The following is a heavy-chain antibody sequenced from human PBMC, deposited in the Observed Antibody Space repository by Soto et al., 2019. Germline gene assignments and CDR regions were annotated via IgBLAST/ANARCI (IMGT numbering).Heavy chain of an antibody. CDR2: ISAYNGNT. J-gene: IGHJ4*02. D-gene: IGHD6-19*01. CDR1: GYTFTSYG. V-gene: IGHV1-18*01. Sequence: ASLKVSCKASGYTFTSYGISWVRQAPGQGLEWMGWISAYNGNTNYAQKLQGRVTMTTDTSTSTAYMELRSLRSDDTAVYYCAREGQWLVPWYFDYWGQGTLVTVSS. CDR3: AREGQWLVPWYFDY.